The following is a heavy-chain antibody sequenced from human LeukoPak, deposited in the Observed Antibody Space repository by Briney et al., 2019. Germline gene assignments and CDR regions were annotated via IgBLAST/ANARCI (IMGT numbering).Heavy chain of an antibody. CDR1: GGSISSYY. J-gene: IGHJ4*02. CDR2: IYYSGST. D-gene: IGHD6-13*01. V-gene: IGHV4-59*01. CDR3: ARESIAAAGIVY. Sequence: SETLSLTCPVSGGSISSYYWSWIRQPPGKGLEWIGYIYYSGSTNYNPSLKSRVTISVDTSKNQFSLKLSSVTAADTAVYYCARESIAAAGIVYWGQGTLVTVSS.